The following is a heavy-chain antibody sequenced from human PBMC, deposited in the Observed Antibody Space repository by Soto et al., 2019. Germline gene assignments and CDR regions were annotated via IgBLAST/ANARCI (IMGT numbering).Heavy chain of an antibody. V-gene: IGHV1-69*12. Sequence: QVQLVQSGAEVKKPGSSVNVSCKTSGATFGNTAVTWVRQAPGQGLEWMGGIGPMFGTANYAQKFQGRVTLTADESPNPAYMELSSLRSDDTAVYYCARDGDPGYAFWSGPLGGGRFDPWGQGTLVTVS. CDR1: GATFGNTA. D-gene: IGHD3-3*01. CDR3: ARDGDPGYAFWSGPLGGGRFDP. J-gene: IGHJ5*02. CDR2: IGPMFGTA.